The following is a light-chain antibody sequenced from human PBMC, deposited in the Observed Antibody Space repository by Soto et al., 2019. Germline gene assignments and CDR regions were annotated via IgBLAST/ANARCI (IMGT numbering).Light chain of an antibody. CDR2: DAS. CDR1: QSVGSY. Sequence: EIVLTQSPATLSLSPGERVTLSCRASQSVGSYFAWYQQKPGQAPRLLIYDASNRATGIPARFSGSGSGTDFTLTISSLEPEDFAVYYCQQRGNWPLTFGQGTKVEIK. J-gene: IGKJ1*01. V-gene: IGKV3-11*01. CDR3: QQRGNWPLT.